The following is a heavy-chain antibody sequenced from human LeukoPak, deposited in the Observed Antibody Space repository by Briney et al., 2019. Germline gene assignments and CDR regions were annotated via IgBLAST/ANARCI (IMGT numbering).Heavy chain of an antibody. Sequence: SETLSLTCTVSSGSISSYYWSWIRQPPGKGLEWVGYIYHSGSTNYNPSLKSRVTISVDTSKNQFSLKLSSVTAADTAVYYCARARYVNSYYAFDIWGQGTLVTVSS. D-gene: IGHD1-26*01. CDR3: ARARYVNSYYAFDI. CDR1: SGSISSYY. J-gene: IGHJ3*02. CDR2: IYHSGST. V-gene: IGHV4-59*08.